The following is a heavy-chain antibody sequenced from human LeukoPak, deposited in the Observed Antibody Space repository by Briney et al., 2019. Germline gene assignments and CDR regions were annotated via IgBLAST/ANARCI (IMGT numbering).Heavy chain of an antibody. CDR1: GGSISSSSYY. Sequence: PSETLSLTCTVSGGSISSSSYYWSWIRQPPGKGLEWIGYIYYSGSTNYNPSLKSRVTISVDTSKNQFSLKLSSVTAADTAVYYCARPVRFLEWWGAFDIWGQGTMVTVSS. V-gene: IGHV4-61*01. D-gene: IGHD3-3*01. CDR2: IYYSGST. CDR3: ARPVRFLEWWGAFDI. J-gene: IGHJ3*02.